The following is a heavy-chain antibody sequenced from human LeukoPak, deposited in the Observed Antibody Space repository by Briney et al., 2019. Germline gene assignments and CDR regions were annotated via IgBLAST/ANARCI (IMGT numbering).Heavy chain of an antibody. CDR1: GYTFTGYY. Sequence: GASVTVSYKASGYTFTGYYMHWVRQAPGQGLEWMGWINPNSGGTNYAKKFQGRVTMTRDTSISKAYMELSRLRSDDTAVYYCARDSSSSGGFDYWGQGTLVTVSS. D-gene: IGHD6-6*01. J-gene: IGHJ4*02. CDR3: ARDSSSSGGFDY. V-gene: IGHV1-2*02. CDR2: INPNSGGT.